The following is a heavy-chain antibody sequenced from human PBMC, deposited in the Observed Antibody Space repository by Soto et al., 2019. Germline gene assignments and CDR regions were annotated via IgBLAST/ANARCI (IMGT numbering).Heavy chain of an antibody. Sequence: SETLSLTCTVSGGSISSYYWSWIRQPPGKGLEWIGYIYYSGSTNYNPSLKSRVTISVDTSKNQFSLKLSSVTAADTAVYYCARHKYSGYDFGVFDYWGQGTLVTVSS. CDR1: GGSISSYY. CDR3: ARHKYSGYDFGVFDY. V-gene: IGHV4-59*08. D-gene: IGHD5-12*01. J-gene: IGHJ4*02. CDR2: IYYSGST.